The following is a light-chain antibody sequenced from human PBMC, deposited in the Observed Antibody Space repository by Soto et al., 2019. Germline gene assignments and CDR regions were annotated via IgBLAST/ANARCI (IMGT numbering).Light chain of an antibody. Sequence: QSVLTQPPSASGTPGQRVTISCSGSSSNIGSNYVYWYQQLPGTAPKLLIYRNNQRPSGVPDRFSGSKSGTSASLAISGLRSEDEAHYYCATWDDSLSGVVFGGGTKLTLL. CDR3: ATWDDSLSGVV. J-gene: IGLJ2*01. CDR2: RNN. CDR1: SSNIGSNY. V-gene: IGLV1-47*01.